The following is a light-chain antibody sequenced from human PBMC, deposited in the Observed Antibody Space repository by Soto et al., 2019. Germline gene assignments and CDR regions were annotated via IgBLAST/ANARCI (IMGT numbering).Light chain of an antibody. CDR2: DND. V-gene: IGLV1-51*01. CDR1: SSNMGRNY. Sequence: QSVLTQPPSVSAAPGQKVTISCFGGSSNMGRNYVSRYQQLPGTAPKLLIFDNDKRPSGIPDRFSGSRSGTSGTLAITGLQTGDEADYYCGAWDTSLSVVVFGGGTKLTVL. J-gene: IGLJ3*02. CDR3: GAWDTSLSVVV.